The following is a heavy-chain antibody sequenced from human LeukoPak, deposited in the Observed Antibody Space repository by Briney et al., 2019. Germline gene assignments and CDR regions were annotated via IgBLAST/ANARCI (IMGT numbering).Heavy chain of an antibody. J-gene: IGHJ4*02. D-gene: IGHD6-19*01. V-gene: IGHV3-33*01. Sequence: GRSLRLSCAASGFTLSSYGMHWVRQAPGKGLEWVAVIWYDGSNKYYADSVKGRFTISRDNAKNSLYLQMNSLRVEDTAVYYCARGTAVAGTRGYWGQGTLVTVSS. CDR3: ARGTAVAGTRGY. CDR2: IWYDGSNK. CDR1: GFTLSSYG.